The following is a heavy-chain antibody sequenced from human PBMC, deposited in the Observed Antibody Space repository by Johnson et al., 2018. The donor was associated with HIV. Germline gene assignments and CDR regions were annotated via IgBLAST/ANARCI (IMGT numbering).Heavy chain of an antibody. Sequence: VQLVESGGGVVQPGGSLRLSCAASGFTFSSYGMHWVRQTPGKGLEWVAFTRFDGSKKYYADSVKGRFTISRDNSKNTLYLQMNSLRADDTAVYYCAKDLRVFDWFNAYDAFDTWGQGTMVTVSA. CDR2: TRFDGSKK. J-gene: IGHJ3*02. D-gene: IGHD3-9*01. CDR3: AKDLRVFDWFNAYDAFDT. V-gene: IGHV3-30*02. CDR1: GFTFSSYG.